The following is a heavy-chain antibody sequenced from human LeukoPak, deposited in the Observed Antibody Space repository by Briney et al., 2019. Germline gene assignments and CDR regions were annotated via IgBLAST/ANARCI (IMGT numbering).Heavy chain of an antibody. J-gene: IGHJ4*02. Sequence: PGGSLRLSCAASGFTFSSYEMNWVRQAPGKGLEWVSYISSSGSTIYYADSVKGRFTISRDNAKNSLYLQMNSLRAEDTAVYYCARAALSWGKQLVYYFDYWGQGTLVTVSS. V-gene: IGHV3-48*03. D-gene: IGHD6-6*01. CDR2: ISSSGSTI. CDR1: GFTFSSYE. CDR3: ARAALSWGKQLVYYFDY.